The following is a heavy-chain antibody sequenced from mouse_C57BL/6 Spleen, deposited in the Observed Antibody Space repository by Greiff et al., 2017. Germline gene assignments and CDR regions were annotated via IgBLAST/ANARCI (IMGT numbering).Heavy chain of an antibody. Sequence: DVMLVESGGGLVKPGGSLKLSCAASGFTFSSYAMSWVRQTPEKRLEWVATISDGGSYTYYPDNVKGRFTISRDNAKNNLYLQMSHLKSEDTAMYYCARGGTTVVAPDYWGQGTTLTVSS. CDR1: GFTFSSYA. J-gene: IGHJ2*01. CDR2: ISDGGSYT. V-gene: IGHV5-4*03. D-gene: IGHD1-1*01. CDR3: ARGGTTVVAPDY.